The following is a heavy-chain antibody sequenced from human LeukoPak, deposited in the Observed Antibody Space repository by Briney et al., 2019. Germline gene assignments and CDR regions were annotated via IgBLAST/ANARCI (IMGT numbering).Heavy chain of an antibody. CDR2: ISSGSDYI. V-gene: IGHV3-21*01. CDR1: GFSSYS. J-gene: IGHJ4*02. Sequence: GGSLRLSCAASGFSSYSLNWVRQAPGKGLEWVSSISSGSDYIYYADSAKGRFTISRDNAKNSLYLQMNSLRAEDTAIYYCARDPWGTHAYWGQGTLVTVSS. D-gene: IGHD3-16*01. CDR3: ARDPWGTHAY.